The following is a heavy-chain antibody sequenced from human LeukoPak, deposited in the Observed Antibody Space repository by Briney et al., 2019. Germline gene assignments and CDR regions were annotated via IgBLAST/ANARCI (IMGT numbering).Heavy chain of an antibody. CDR2: ITGSGGRT. J-gene: IGHJ3*02. CDR1: GFTFSSHA. CDR3: AKDLGYSHHYPVGAFDI. V-gene: IGHV3-23*01. D-gene: IGHD5-18*01. Sequence: GGSLRLSCAASGFTFSSHAMSWVRQAPGKGLEWVSTITGSGGRTYYADSVKGRFSISRDNSNNTLYLLMNSLRAEDTAVYYCAKDLGYSHHYPVGAFDIWGQGTMVTVSS.